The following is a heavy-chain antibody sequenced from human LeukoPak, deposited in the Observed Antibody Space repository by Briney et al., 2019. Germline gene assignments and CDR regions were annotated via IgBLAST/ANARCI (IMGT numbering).Heavy chain of an antibody. CDR1: GGSISSRSYY. D-gene: IGHD3-9*01. CDR3: AREVYDILLGKGPGHKTFDY. CDR2: IYHSGSS. J-gene: IGHJ4*02. V-gene: IGHV4-39*07. Sequence: SETLSLTCTVSGGSISSRSYYWGWIRQPPGKGLEWIGNIYHSGSSYYNPSLKSRVTISVDTSKNQLSLKLTSVTAADTAVYYCAREVYDILLGKGPGHKTFDYWGQGTLVTVSS.